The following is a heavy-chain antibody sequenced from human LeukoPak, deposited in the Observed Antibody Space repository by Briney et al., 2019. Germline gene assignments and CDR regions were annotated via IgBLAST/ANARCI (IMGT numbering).Heavy chain of an antibody. CDR3: AKRVLGNYYYYMDV. V-gene: IGHV3-23*01. CDR2: ISGSGGST. J-gene: IGHJ6*03. Sequence: PGGSLRLSCAASGFTFSSYAMSWVRQAPGKVLEWVSAISGSGGSTYYADSVKGRFTISRDNSKNTLYLQMNSLRAEDTAVYYCAKRVLGNYYYYMDVWGKGTTVTVSS. CDR1: GFTFSSYA. D-gene: IGHD7-27*01.